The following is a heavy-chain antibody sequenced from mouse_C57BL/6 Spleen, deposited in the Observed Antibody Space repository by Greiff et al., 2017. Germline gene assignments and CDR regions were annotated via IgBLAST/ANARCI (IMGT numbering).Heavy chain of an antibody. CDR3: ARSGDYGSLYYYAMDY. J-gene: IGHJ4*01. Sequence: QVQLQQSGPELVKPGASVKISCKASGYAFSSSWMNWVKQRPGKGLEWIGRIYPGDGDTNYNGKFKGKATLTADKSSSTAYMQLSSLTSEDSAVYFCARSGDYGSLYYYAMDYWGQGTSVTVSS. CDR1: GYAFSSSW. V-gene: IGHV1-82*01. CDR2: IYPGDGDT. D-gene: IGHD1-1*01.